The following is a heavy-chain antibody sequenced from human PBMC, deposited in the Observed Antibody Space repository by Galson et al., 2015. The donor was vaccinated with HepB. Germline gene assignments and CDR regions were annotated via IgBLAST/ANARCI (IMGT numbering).Heavy chain of an antibody. J-gene: IGHJ4*02. V-gene: IGHV3-73*01. Sequence: SLRLSCAASGFTFSGSAIHWVRQASGRGLEWIGRIGSKANNYATAYVASVRGRLTISRDDSKNTAFLQLNSLKTDDTAVYYCTRMGDLSGYSSLWGQGTLVTVSS. CDR2: IGSKANNYAT. CDR1: GFTFSGSA. D-gene: IGHD6-19*01. CDR3: TRMGDLSGYSSL.